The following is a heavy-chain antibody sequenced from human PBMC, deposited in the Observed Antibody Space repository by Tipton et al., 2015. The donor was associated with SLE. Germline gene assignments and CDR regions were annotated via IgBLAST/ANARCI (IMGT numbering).Heavy chain of an antibody. D-gene: IGHD1-7*01. J-gene: IGHJ3*01. CDR1: GGSISNGMYY. V-gene: IGHV4-61*02. Sequence: TLSLTCTVSGGSISNGMYYYNWIRQPAGKGLEWIGRVYTTGSTSYNPSLKSRVTISEDTSKNEFSLKLSSVTAADTAVYYCARYDNWNFDGFDVWGQGTMVIVSS. CDR3: ARYDNWNFDGFDV. CDR2: VYTTGST.